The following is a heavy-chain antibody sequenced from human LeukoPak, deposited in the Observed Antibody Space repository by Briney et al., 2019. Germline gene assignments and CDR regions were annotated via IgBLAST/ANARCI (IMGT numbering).Heavy chain of an antibody. D-gene: IGHD6-6*01. Sequence: ASETLSLTCAVYGGSFSGYYWSWIRQPPGKGLEWIGEINHSGSTNYNPSLKSRVTISVDTSKNQFSLKLSSVTAADTAVYYCARGSVEPRQRAPPKQWFDPWGQGTLVTVSS. V-gene: IGHV4-34*01. J-gene: IGHJ5*02. CDR3: ARGSVEPRQRAPPKQWFDP. CDR1: GGSFSGYY. CDR2: INHSGST.